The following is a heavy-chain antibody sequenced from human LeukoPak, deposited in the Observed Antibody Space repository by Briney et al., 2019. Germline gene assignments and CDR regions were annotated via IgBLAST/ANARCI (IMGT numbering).Heavy chain of an antibody. CDR3: ARCMSELDYGDYAYYYHMDV. D-gene: IGHD4-17*01. Sequence: SETLSLTCTVSGDSLTSGSRYWSWIRQPAGKGLEWIGHFYSSTRTTYNPSLESQVTISGDTAKNQFSLKLDSVTAADTAVYFCARCMSELDYGDYAYYYHMDVWGKGTTVTVSS. J-gene: IGHJ6*04. V-gene: IGHV4-61*09. CDR2: FYSSTRT. CDR1: GDSLTSGSRY.